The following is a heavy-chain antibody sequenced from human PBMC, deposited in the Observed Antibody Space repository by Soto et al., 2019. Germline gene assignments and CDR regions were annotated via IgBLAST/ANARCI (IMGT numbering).Heavy chain of an antibody. CDR1: GGSISSYY. CDR2: IYYSGST. V-gene: IGHV4-59*08. D-gene: IGHD3-10*01. J-gene: IGHJ4*02. Sequence: QVQLQESGPGLVKPSETLSLTCTVSGGSISSYYWSWIRQPPGKGLEWIGYIYYSGSTNYNPSLKSLATISVDTSKNQFSLKLSSVTAADTAVYYCARLAGYYGSGSLDFDYWGQGTLVTVSS. CDR3: ARLAGYYGSGSLDFDY.